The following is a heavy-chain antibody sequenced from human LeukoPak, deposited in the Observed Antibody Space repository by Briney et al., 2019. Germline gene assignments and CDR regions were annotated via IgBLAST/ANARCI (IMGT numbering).Heavy chain of an antibody. CDR2: INPNSGGT. J-gene: IGHJ4*02. V-gene: IGHV1-2*02. Sequence: ASVKVSCQASGYTFTGYYMHWVRQAPGQGLEWMGWINPNSGGTNYAQKFQGRVTMTRDTSISTPYMELSRLRSDDTAVYYGARGGQYVLHYDSSGYPPRGHWGQGTLVTVSS. D-gene: IGHD3-22*01. CDR1: GYTFTGYY. CDR3: ARGGQYVLHYDSSGYPPRGH.